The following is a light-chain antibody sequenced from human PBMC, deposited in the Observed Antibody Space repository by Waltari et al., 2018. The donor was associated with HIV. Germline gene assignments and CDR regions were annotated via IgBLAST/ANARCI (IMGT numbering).Light chain of an antibody. V-gene: IGLV2-14*01. Sequence: QSALTQPASVSGSPGQSITISCTAPRRDYNSFSWYQHHPGKAPKVIIYEVSNRPPGVSNRFSGSKSGYTASLTIAGLQAEDEADYFCTSYISSSTPVFGGGTKVTVL. CDR1: RRDYNS. J-gene: IGLJ3*02. CDR3: TSYISSSTPV. CDR2: EVS.